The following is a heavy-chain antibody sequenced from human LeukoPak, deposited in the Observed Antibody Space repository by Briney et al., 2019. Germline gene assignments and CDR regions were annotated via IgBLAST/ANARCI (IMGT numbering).Heavy chain of an antibody. Sequence: GGSLRLSCAVSGFTFSGHWMFWVRQAPGKGLVWVSSTNSDGSSTGYTDSVKGRFTVSRDNAKNSLYLQMNSLRAEDTAVYYCAREYSSSGTNRFDYWGQGTLVTVSS. D-gene: IGHD6-6*01. CDR3: AREYSSSGTNRFDY. J-gene: IGHJ4*02. CDR1: GFTFSGHW. CDR2: TNSDGSST. V-gene: IGHV3-74*01.